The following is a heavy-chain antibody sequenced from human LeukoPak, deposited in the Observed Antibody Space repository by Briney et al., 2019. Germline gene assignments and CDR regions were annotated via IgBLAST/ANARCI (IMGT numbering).Heavy chain of an antibody. D-gene: IGHD4-17*01. Sequence: GGSLRLSCAASGFTFSSYGMHWVRQAPGKGLEWVAVIWYDGSNKYYADSVKGRFTISRDNSKNTLYLQMNSLRAEDTAVYYCARDVTVTTLLDAFDIGGRGTMVTVSS. J-gene: IGHJ3*02. CDR3: ARDVTVTTLLDAFDI. CDR2: IWYDGSNK. CDR1: GFTFSSYG. V-gene: IGHV3-33*01.